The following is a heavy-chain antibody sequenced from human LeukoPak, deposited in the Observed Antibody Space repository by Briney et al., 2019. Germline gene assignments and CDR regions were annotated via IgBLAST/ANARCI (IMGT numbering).Heavy chain of an antibody. V-gene: IGHV4-59*08. Sequence: PSETLSLTCTVSGGSISSYYWSWIRQPPGKGLEWIGYIYYSGSTNYNPSLTSRVTISVDTSKNQFSLKLSSVTAADTAVYYCARHSTSNLCGGSCKYSYWYLDLWGRGTLVTVSS. J-gene: IGHJ2*01. CDR3: ARHSTSNLCGGSCKYSYWYLDL. D-gene: IGHD2-15*01. CDR2: IYYSGST. CDR1: GGSISSYY.